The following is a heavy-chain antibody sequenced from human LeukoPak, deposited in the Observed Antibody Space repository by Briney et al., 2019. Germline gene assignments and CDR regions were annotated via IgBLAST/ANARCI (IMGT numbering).Heavy chain of an antibody. CDR2: IGTRTTDT. CDR3: AGAPGVVYDAFDL. CDR1: GFTSSTYD. D-gene: IGHD2-15*01. V-gene: IGHV3-21*01. J-gene: IGHJ3*01. Sequence: GGSLRLSCAASGFTSSTYDMHWVRQAPGKGLEWVSYIGTRTTDTYFADSVRGRFTISRDNAKNSLYLQMNSLRAEDTAVYYCAGAPGVVYDAFDLWGQGTMVTVSS.